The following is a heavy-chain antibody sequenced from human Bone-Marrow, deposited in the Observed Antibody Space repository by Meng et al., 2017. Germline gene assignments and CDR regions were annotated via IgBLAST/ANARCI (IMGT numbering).Heavy chain of an antibody. Sequence: GESLKISCAASGLTFSSYEMNWVRQAPGKGLEWVAVISYDGSNKYYADSVKGRFTISRDNSKNTLYLQMNSLRAEDTAVYYCARETPIEYSSSSRGFGYYYGMDVWGQGTTVTVS. CDR3: ARETPIEYSSSSRGFGYYYGMDV. V-gene: IGHV3-30*04. J-gene: IGHJ6*02. CDR2: ISYDGSNK. D-gene: IGHD6-6*01. CDR1: GLTFSSYE.